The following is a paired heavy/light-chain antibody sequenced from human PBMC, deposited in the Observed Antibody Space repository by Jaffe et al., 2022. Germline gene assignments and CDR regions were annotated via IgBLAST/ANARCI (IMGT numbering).Heavy chain of an antibody. CDR3: VGGKWRQPTLY. Sequence: EVQLAESGGGLVQPGGSLRLSCAASGFTFNTLLMTWVRQAPGKGLEWVAHIRQDGSERYYVDSVKGRFTISRDNAENSLYLQMDTLRDEDTAIYYCVGGKWRQPTLYWGPGTPVTVSS. J-gene: IGHJ4*02. CDR2: IRQDGSER. V-gene: IGHV3-7*05. D-gene: IGHD1-1*01. CDR1: GFTFNTLL.
Light chain of an antibody. Sequence: DVVMTQSPLSLPVTLGQPASISCRSSQGLVSSDGNTYLNWFQQRPGQSPRRLIYKVSNRDSGVPDRFSGSGSDTDFTLRISRVEAEDVGVYYCMQVTHWPFTFGQGTKLDIK. CDR1: QGLVSSDGNTY. V-gene: IGKV2-30*01. CDR3: MQVTHWPFT. CDR2: KVS. J-gene: IGKJ2*01.